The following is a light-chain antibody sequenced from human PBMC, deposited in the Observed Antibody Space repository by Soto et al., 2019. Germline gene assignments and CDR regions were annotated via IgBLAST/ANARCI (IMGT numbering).Light chain of an antibody. V-gene: IGKV1-27*01. CDR1: QGISNY. Sequence: DIQMTQSPSSLSASVGDRVTITCRASQGISNYLAWHQQKPGKVPKLLIYAASTLQSGVPSRFSGSGSGTDFTLTISSLQPEDVATYYCQKYNSALTFGGGTKVEIK. CDR3: QKYNSALT. J-gene: IGKJ4*01. CDR2: AAS.